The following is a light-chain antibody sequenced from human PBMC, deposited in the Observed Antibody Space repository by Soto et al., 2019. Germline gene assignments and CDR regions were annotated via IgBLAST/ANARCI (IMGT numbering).Light chain of an antibody. CDR2: GAS. Sequence: IVLTQSAGTLTLCPGERATLSCRASQSVSSSYLAWYQQKPGQAPRLLIYGASSRATGIPDRFSGSGSGTDFTLTISRLEPEDLAVYYCQQYGSSPPYTFGQGTKLEIK. J-gene: IGKJ2*01. CDR1: QSVSSSY. V-gene: IGKV3-20*01. CDR3: QQYGSSPPYT.